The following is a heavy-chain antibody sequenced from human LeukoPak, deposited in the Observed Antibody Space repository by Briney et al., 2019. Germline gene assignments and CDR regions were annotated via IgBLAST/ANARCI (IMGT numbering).Heavy chain of an antibody. D-gene: IGHD3-22*01. CDR2: ISGSGGST. V-gene: IGHV3-23*01. Sequence: GGSLRLSCAASGFAFSSYAMSWVRQAPGKGLEWVSAISGSGGSTYYADSVKGRFTISRDNSKNTLYLQMNSLRAEDTAVYYCAKDGYYDSSGVTHFFGIWGQGTMVTVSS. J-gene: IGHJ3*02. CDR3: AKDGYYDSSGVTHFFGI. CDR1: GFAFSSYA.